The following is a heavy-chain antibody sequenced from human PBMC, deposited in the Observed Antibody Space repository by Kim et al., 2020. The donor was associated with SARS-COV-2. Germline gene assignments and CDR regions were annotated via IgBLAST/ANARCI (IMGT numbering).Heavy chain of an antibody. CDR3: ASLLGSGVYGTNYYYGMDV. V-gene: IGHV4-59*08. D-gene: IGHD3-10*01. CDR2: IYYSGST. CDR1: GGSISSYY. Sequence: SETLSLTCTVSGGSISSYYWSWIRQPPGKGLEWIGYIYYSGSTNYNPSLKSRVTISVDTSKNQFSLKLSSVTAADTAVYYCASLLGSGVYGTNYYYGMDVWGQGTTVTVSS. J-gene: IGHJ6*02.